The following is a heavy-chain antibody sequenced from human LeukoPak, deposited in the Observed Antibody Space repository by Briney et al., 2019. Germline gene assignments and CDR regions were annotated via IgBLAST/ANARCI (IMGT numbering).Heavy chain of an antibody. V-gene: IGHV4-30-4*08. CDR1: GGSISSGAYY. CDR3: ASLPLELFFDY. J-gene: IGHJ4*02. CDR2: IYYSGST. D-gene: IGHD1-7*01. Sequence: SQTLPLTCTVSGGSISSGAYYWSWIRQPPGKGLEWIGYIYYSGSTYYNPSLKSRVTISVDTSKNQFSLKLSSVTAADTAVYYCASLPLELFFDYWGQGTLVTVSS.